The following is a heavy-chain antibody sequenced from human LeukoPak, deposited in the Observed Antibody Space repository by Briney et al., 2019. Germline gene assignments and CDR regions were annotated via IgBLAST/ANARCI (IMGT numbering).Heavy chain of an antibody. V-gene: IGHV3-7*01. CDR3: ARSRSLHDY. J-gene: IGHJ4*02. CDR1: GFTFSSYW. Sequence: GGSLRLSCAASGFTFSSYWMSWVRQAPGKGLEWVANINQDGSEKYYVDSVKGRFTISRDNAKNSLYLQMNSLGTEGTALYYCARSRSLHDYWGQGTLVTVSS. CDR2: INQDGSEK.